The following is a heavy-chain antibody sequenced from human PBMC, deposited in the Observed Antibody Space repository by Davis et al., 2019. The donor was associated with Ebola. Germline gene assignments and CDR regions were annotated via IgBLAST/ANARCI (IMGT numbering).Heavy chain of an antibody. CDR1: GGTFSSYA. V-gene: IGHV1-18*01. J-gene: IGHJ4*02. D-gene: IGHD6-19*01. CDR2: ISAYNGNT. CDR3: ARDRVYSSGYDY. Sequence: AASVKVSCKASGGTFSSYAISWVRQAPGQGLEWMGWISAYNGNTNYAQKLQGRVTMTTDTSTSTAYMELSSLRSEDTAVYYCARDRVYSSGYDYWGQGTLVTVSS.